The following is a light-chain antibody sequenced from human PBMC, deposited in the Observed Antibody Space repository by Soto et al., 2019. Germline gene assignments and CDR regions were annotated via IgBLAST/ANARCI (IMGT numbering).Light chain of an antibody. CDR1: QSVSSSY. V-gene: IGKV3D-20*02. Sequence: EIVLTQSPAALSLSPGERGARSFRPTQSVSSSYLAWYQQKPGQAPRLLIYGASSRATGIPARFSGGGSGTDFTLTISSLEPEDFAVYYCQQRSNWPQITFGQGTRLEIK. J-gene: IGKJ5*01. CDR3: QQRSNWPQIT. CDR2: GAS.